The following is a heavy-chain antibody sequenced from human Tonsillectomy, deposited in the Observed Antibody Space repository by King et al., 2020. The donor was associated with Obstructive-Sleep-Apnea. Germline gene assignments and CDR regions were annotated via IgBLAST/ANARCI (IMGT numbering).Heavy chain of an antibody. CDR3: AKDMGFDTGGGFDY. Sequence: VQLVESGGGLVQPGRSLRLSCEASGFNLVDYAMHWVRQVPGRGLEWVSGISWNSGNIGYAYSVKGRFTITRDNAKHSLYLQMNRLRAEDTALYYCAKDMGFDTGGGFDYWGQGALVTVFS. D-gene: IGHD1-26*01. CDR1: GFNLVDYA. V-gene: IGHV3-9*01. J-gene: IGHJ4*02. CDR2: ISWNSGNI.